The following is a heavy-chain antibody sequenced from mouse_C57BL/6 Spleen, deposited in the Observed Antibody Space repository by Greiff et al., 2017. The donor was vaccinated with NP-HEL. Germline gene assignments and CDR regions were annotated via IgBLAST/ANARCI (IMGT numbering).Heavy chain of an antibody. Sequence: QVHVKQSGAELAKPGASVKLSCKASGYTFTSYWMHWVKQRPGQGLEWIGYINPSSGYTKYNQKFKDKATLTADKSSSTAYMQLSSLTYEDSAVYYCARPYDGYYDWFAYWGQGTLVTVSA. V-gene: IGHV1-7*01. CDR3: ARPYDGYYDWFAY. J-gene: IGHJ3*01. CDR2: INPSSGYT. CDR1: GYTFTSYW. D-gene: IGHD2-3*01.